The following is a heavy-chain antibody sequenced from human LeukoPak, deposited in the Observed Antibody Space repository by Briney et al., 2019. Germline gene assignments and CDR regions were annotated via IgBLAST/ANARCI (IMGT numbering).Heavy chain of an antibody. Sequence: PGGSLRLSCAASGITISSYAMSWIRQAPGKGLDWVSGMSDSGGRRYYDDSVKGRLTISRENSKNTLYLQMNSLRAEDTAVYYCAKGYCSCGSCWDYFDYWGQGTLVTVSS. CDR1: GITISSYA. D-gene: IGHD2-15*01. CDR3: AKGYCSCGSCWDYFDY. CDR2: MSDSGGRR. J-gene: IGHJ4*02. V-gene: IGHV3-23*01.